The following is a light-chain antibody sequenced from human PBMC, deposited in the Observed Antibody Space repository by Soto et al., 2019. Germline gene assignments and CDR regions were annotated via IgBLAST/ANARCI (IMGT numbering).Light chain of an antibody. V-gene: IGKV1-39*01. Sequence: DIQMTQSPSSLSASVGDRVTITCRASQSIATYLNWYQQKPGTAPYLLIFAASSLQSGVPSRFRGRGSRTDFTPPIRSLQPEEFATYYCQQSLRTPPTFGGGTKVEFK. CDR1: QSIATY. J-gene: IGKJ4*01. CDR2: AAS. CDR3: QQSLRTPPT.